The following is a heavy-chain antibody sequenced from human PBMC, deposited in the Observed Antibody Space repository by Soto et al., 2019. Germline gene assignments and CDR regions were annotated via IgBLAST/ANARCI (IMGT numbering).Heavy chain of an antibody. Sequence: QAQLVQSGAEVKKPGASVRVSCKASEDTLTTYYMHWVRRAPGQGLEWMGLINPGDGSTSYAQKFQGRVTMSRDTSTRTVYMELSSLGSDDTAVYYWAMKSGPYIWNFRYFDYWGQGTLVTVSS. CDR3: AMKSGPYIWNFRYFDY. D-gene: IGHD1-7*01. V-gene: IGHV1-46*01. CDR2: INPGDGST. CDR1: EDTLTTYY. J-gene: IGHJ4*02.